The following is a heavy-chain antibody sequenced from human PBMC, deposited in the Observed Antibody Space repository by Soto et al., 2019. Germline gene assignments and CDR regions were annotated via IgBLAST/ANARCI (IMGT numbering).Heavy chain of an antibody. V-gene: IGHV3-23*01. D-gene: IGHD1-1*01. CDR1: GFTFSSYA. Sequence: EVQLLESGGGLVQPGGSLRLSCAASGFTFSSYAMSWVRQAPGKGLEWVSAISGSGGSTYYAGSVKGRFTISIHNSKNTLYLQRNSLRAEDEAVYDCAKSRRPHPGTFGYWGQGNLVNVSS. J-gene: IGHJ4*02. CDR3: AKSRRPHPGTFGY. CDR2: ISGSGGST.